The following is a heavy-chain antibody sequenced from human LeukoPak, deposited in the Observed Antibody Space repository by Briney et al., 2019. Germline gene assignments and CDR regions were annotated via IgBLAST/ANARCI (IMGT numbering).Heavy chain of an antibody. V-gene: IGHV4-59*12. CDR1: GGSISSYS. D-gene: IGHD1-26*01. Sequence: SETLSLTCTVSGGSISSYSWSWIRQPPGKGLEWIGYIYASGSTNYNASPKSRVSMSVDTSKNQFSLKLSSVTAADTAVFYCARENSGSYREFDYWGQGTLVTVSS. J-gene: IGHJ4*02. CDR2: IYASGST. CDR3: ARENSGSYREFDY.